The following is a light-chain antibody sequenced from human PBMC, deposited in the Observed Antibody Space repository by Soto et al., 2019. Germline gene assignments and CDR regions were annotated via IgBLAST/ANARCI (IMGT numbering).Light chain of an antibody. CDR2: WAS. CDR1: QNVLYKSNNENY. V-gene: IGKV4-1*01. J-gene: IGKJ2*01. Sequence: DIVMTQSPDSLAVSLGERATINCKSSQNVLYKSNNENYLAWFQQKPGQPPKLLIYWASTRKSGVPDRFTGSGSGSAFTLPLSSLQAEDVAVSSCQQAYSTPPYTFGQGTKLEI. CDR3: QQAYSTPPYT.